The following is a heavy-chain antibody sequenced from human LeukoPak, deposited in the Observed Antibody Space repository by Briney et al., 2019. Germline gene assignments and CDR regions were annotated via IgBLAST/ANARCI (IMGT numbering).Heavy chain of an antibody. V-gene: IGHV4-59*06. CDR2: IYYSGST. CDR1: GGSMSGYY. D-gene: IGHD4-23*01. CDR3: ATVGLRDYYGMDV. Sequence: PSETLSLTCTVSGGSMSGYYWSWMRQHPGKGLEWIGYIYYSGSTYYNPSLKSRVTISVDTSKNQFSLKLSSVTAADTAVYYCATVGLRDYYGMDVWGQGTTVTVSS. J-gene: IGHJ6*02.